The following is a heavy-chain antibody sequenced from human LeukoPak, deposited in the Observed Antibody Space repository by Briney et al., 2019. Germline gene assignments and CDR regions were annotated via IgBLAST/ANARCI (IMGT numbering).Heavy chain of an antibody. V-gene: IGHV1-2*02. CDR3: ARDTRFTNYYYYYMDV. CDR1: GYTFTDNV. Sequence: ASVKVSCKTSGYTFTDNVISWVRQAPGQGLEWMGWINPNSGGTNYAQIFQGRVTMTRDTSISTAYMELSRLRSDDTAMYYCARDTRFTNYYYYYMDVWGKGTTVTVSS. CDR2: INPNSGGT. J-gene: IGHJ6*03. D-gene: IGHD3-3*01.